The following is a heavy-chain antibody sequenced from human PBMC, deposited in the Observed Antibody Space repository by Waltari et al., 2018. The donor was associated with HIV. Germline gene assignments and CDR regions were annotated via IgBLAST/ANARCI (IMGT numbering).Heavy chain of an antibody. V-gene: IGHV4-39*01. D-gene: IGHD6-6*01. Sequence: QLPLQESGPGLVKPSETLSLTCTVSGGSISSSSYYWGWIRQPPGKGLECIGSIYYSGSTYYNPSLKSRVTISVDTSKNQFSLKLSSVTAADTAVYYCARHVGSSDYYFDYWGQGTLVTVSS. CDR1: GGSISSSSYY. J-gene: IGHJ4*02. CDR3: ARHVGSSDYYFDY. CDR2: IYYSGST.